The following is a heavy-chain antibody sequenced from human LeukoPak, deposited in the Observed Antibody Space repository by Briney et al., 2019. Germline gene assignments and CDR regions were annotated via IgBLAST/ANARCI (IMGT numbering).Heavy chain of an antibody. V-gene: IGHV3-23*01. D-gene: IGHD3-22*01. CDR2: ISASGSRT. CDR3: ARDRSPYYYDSSGYGAFNV. Sequence: GGSRRLSCTSSGFDFNTFAMNWVRQAPGKGLEWVSGISASGSRTYYGEAAKGRFTISRDDSKNMLFLDMKNLKGEDTATYFCARDRSPYYYDSSGYGAFNVWGQGTTVTVSS. CDR1: GFDFNTFA. J-gene: IGHJ3*01.